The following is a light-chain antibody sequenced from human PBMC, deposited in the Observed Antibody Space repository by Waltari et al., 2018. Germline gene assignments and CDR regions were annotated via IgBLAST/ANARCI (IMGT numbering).Light chain of an antibody. Sequence: QSALTQPASVSGSPGQSITISCTGTSSDVGAYNYVSWYQHHPGKDPKLMIYGVSNRPPGVSNRFYGSKSGDTASLTIAGVQAEDEADYYCSSYAGSSTLVIFGGGTKLTVL. CDR1: SSDVGAYNY. V-gene: IGLV2-14*01. CDR2: GVS. J-gene: IGLJ2*01. CDR3: SSYAGSSTLVI.